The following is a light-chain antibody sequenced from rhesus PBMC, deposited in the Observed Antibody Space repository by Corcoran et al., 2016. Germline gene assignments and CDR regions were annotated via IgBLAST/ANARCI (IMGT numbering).Light chain of an antibody. Sequence: DIQMTQSPSSLSASVGDRVTITCRASQGITNDLAWYQQKPGETPKLLIYEASNLQSGIPSRFSGIGSGTDFTLTISSLQPEDFATYYCQHYYRTPWTFGQGTKVEIK. V-gene: IGKV1-25*01. CDR1: QGITND. CDR3: QHYYRTPWT. CDR2: EAS. J-gene: IGKJ1*01.